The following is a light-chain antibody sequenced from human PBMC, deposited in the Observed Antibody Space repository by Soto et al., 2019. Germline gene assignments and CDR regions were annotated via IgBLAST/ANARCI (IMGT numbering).Light chain of an antibody. Sequence: QSALTQPRSVSGSAGQSAAISCTGTSSDVGGYNYVSWYQQHPGKAPKLIIYDVTKRPSGVPGRFSGSSSGNTASLTISGLQAEDEADYFCCSYAGSYSYVFGTGTKVTVL. V-gene: IGLV2-11*01. CDR3: CSYAGSYSYV. CDR2: DVT. J-gene: IGLJ1*01. CDR1: SSDVGGYNY.